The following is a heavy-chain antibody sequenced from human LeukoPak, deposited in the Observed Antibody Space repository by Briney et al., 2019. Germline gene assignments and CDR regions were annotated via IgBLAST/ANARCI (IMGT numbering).Heavy chain of an antibody. CDR2: ISWNSGSI. J-gene: IGHJ4*02. CDR3: AKRAVWGVNRNKGY. V-gene: IGHV3-9*01. CDR1: GFTFDDYA. D-gene: IGHD3-16*02. Sequence: GGSLRLSCAASGFTFDDYAMHWVRQAPGKGLEWVSGISWNSGSIGYADSVKGRFTISRDNAKNSLYLQMNSLRAEDTAVYYLAKRAVWGVNRNKGYWGKGPL.